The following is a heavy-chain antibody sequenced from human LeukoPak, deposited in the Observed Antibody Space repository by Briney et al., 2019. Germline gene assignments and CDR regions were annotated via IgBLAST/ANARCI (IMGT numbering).Heavy chain of an antibody. Sequence: SETLSLTCTVSGGSISSHYWSWIRQPPGKGLEWIGYIYCSGSTNYNPSLKSRVTISVDTSKNQFSLKLSSVTAADTAVYYCARDTHYYGSGSYSIWGQGTLVTVSS. D-gene: IGHD3-10*01. J-gene: IGHJ4*02. CDR2: IYCSGST. CDR3: ARDTHYYGSGSYSI. CDR1: GGSISSHY. V-gene: IGHV4-59*11.